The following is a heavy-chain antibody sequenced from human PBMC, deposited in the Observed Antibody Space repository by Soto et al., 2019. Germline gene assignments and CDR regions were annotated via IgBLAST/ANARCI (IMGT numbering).Heavy chain of an antibody. CDR3: ARDQGIAAAGGLGPYNWFDP. CDR1: GFTFSSYW. CDR2: INSDGSST. V-gene: IGHV3-74*01. D-gene: IGHD6-13*01. Sequence: GGSLRLSCAASGFTFSSYWMHWVRQAPGKGLVWVSRINSDGSSTSYADSVKGRFTISRDNAKNTLYLQMNSLRAEDTAVYYCARDQGIAAAGGLGPYNWFDPWGQGTLVTVSS. J-gene: IGHJ5*02.